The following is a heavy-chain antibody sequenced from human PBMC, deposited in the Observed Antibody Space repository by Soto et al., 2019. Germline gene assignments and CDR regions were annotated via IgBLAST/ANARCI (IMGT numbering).Heavy chain of an antibody. CDR1: GFTFSSYA. V-gene: IGHV3-64D*06. Sequence: GGSLRLSCSASGFTFSSYAMHWVRQAPGKGLEYVSAISSNGGSTYYADSVKGRFTISRDNSKNTLYLQMSGLRAEDTAVYYCVKKTGYSYGPFDYWGQGTLVTVSS. CDR2: ISSNGGST. D-gene: IGHD5-18*01. CDR3: VKKTGYSYGPFDY. J-gene: IGHJ4*02.